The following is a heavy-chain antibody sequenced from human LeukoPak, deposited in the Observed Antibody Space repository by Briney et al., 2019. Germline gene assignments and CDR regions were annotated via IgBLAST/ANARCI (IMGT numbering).Heavy chain of an antibody. V-gene: IGHV3-23*01. Sequence: GGSLRLSCAASGFTVSSNYMSWVRQAPGKGLEWVSAISGSGGSTYYADSVKGRFTISRDNSKNTLYLQMNSLRAEDTAVYYCAKDYEDSSGYYSGDAFDIWGQGTMVTVSS. D-gene: IGHD3-22*01. CDR3: AKDYEDSSGYYSGDAFDI. J-gene: IGHJ3*02. CDR1: GFTVSSNY. CDR2: ISGSGGST.